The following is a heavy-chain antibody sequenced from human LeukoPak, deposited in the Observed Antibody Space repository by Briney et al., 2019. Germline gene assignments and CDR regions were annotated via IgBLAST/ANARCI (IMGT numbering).Heavy chain of an antibody. Sequence: SETLSLTCTVSGGPIRSSSYYWGWIRQPPGKGLEWIGSTYYSGSTYYNPSLKSRVTISVDTSKNQFSLRLTSVTAADTAVYYCARDIQRFDPWGQGTLVTVSS. CDR2: TYYSGST. J-gene: IGHJ5*02. CDR1: GGPIRSSSYY. V-gene: IGHV4-39*07. CDR3: ARDIQRFDP.